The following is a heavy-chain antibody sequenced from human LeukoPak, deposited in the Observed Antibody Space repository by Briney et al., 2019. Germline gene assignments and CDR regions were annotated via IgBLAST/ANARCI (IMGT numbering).Heavy chain of an antibody. D-gene: IGHD4-17*01. J-gene: IGHJ4*02. V-gene: IGHV1-46*01. CDR2: INSSGGST. CDR3: ARTHGDYASLDY. CDR1: GYTFTSYY. Sequence: ASVKVSCKASGYTFTSYYMHWVRQAPGQGLEWMGIINSSGGSTSYAQKFQGRVTMTRDMSTSTVYMELSSLRSEDTAVYYCARTHGDYASLDYWGQGTLVTVSS.